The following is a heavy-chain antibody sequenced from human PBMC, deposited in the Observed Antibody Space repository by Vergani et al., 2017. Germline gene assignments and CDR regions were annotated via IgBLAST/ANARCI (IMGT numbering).Heavy chain of an antibody. Sequence: EVQLLQSGGGVIQPGGSVRLSCAASGFTFSACPMTWVRQAPGKGLEWVSAISARYPSTYYADSVKGRFTISRDNSKNMLYLQMNSLRAEDTAVYYWARLFYGSTPWLQGGYDCWGQGTLVSVSS. D-gene: IGHD3-10*01. CDR3: ARLFYGSTPWLQGGYDC. V-gene: IGHV3-23*01. CDR2: ISARYPST. CDR1: GFTFSACP. J-gene: IGHJ4*02.